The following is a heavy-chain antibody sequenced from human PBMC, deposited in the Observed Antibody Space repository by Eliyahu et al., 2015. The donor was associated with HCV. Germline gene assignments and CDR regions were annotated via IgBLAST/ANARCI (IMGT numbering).Heavy chain of an antibody. J-gene: IGHJ5*02. D-gene: IGHD6-19*01. CDR1: XGXFXSYT. CDR2: IIPIFGTA. Sequence: QVQLVQSGAEVKKPGSSVKVSCKASXGXFXSYTXSWVRQAPGQGPEWMRGIIPIFGTANYAQKFQGRVTITADESTTIAYMELRSLRSEDTAVYYCALEGGSSGPRWFDPWGQGTLVTVSS. CDR3: ALEGGSSGPRWFDP. V-gene: IGHV1-69*01.